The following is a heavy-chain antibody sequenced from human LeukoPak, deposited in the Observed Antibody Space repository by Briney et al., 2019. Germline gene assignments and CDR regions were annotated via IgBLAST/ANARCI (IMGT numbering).Heavy chain of an antibody. CDR2: ISYDETNK. V-gene: IGHV3-30*04. CDR1: GFTFTNYA. CDR3: AKHNDYGGSYWYFDL. Sequence: GGSLRLSCAASGFTFTNYAMHWVRQAPGKGLEWVAVISYDETNKYYEDSVKGRFTISRDSSKNALYLQMSSLRDEDTAVYYCAKHNDYGGSYWYFDLWGRGTLVTVSS. J-gene: IGHJ2*01. D-gene: IGHD4-23*01.